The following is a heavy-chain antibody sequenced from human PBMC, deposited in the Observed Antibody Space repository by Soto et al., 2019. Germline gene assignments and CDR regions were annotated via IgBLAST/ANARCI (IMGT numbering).Heavy chain of an antibody. CDR3: ARGCLPDEGYCTNGVCTST. J-gene: IGHJ6*04. CDR2: MNPNSGNT. V-gene: IGHV1-8*01. Sequence: ASVKVSCKASGYTFTSYDINWVRQATGQGLEWMGWMNPNSGNTGYAQKFQGRVTMTRNTSISTAYMELSSLRSEDTAVYYCARGCLPDEGYCTNGVCTSTWGKGTTVTVSS. D-gene: IGHD2-8*01. CDR1: GYTFTSYD.